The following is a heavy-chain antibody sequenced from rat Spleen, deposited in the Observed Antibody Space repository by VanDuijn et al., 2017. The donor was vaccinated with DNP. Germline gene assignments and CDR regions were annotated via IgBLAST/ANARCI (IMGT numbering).Heavy chain of an antibody. CDR2: ISTSGSRP. CDR1: GFTFSNYY. V-gene: IGHV5-25*01. Sequence: EVQLVESGGGLVQPGRSLKLSCAASGFTFSNYYMAWVRHAPKKGLEWVATISTSGSRPYYPDSVKGRFTISRDNAKSSLYLQMNSLKSEDTATYYCASNYYSSPFDYWGQGVMVTVSS. J-gene: IGHJ2*01. D-gene: IGHD1-2*01. CDR3: ASNYYSSPFDY.